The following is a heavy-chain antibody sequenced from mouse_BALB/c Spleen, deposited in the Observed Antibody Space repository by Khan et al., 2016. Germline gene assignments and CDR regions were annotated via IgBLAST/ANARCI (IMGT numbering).Heavy chain of an antibody. V-gene: IGHV2-2*02. CDR1: GFSLTSYG. CDR2: IWSGGST. Sequence: QVQLKESGPGLVQPSQSLSITCTVSGFSLTSYGVHWVRQSPGKGLEWLGVIWSGGSTDYNAAFISRLSISKDNSKSQVFFKMNSLQANDTAIYYCARCLYGNYAMDYCGQGTSVTVSS. D-gene: IGHD2-10*02. CDR3: ARCLYGNYAMDY. J-gene: IGHJ4*01.